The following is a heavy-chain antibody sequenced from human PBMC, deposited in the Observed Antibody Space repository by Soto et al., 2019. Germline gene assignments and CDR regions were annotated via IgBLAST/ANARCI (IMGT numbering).Heavy chain of an antibody. V-gene: IGHV4-31*03. CDR1: GGSIGSGGYY. J-gene: IGHJ5*02. D-gene: IGHD2-2*01. CDR3: ARERSVVPAALRGSWFDP. Sequence: SETLSLTCTVSGGSIGSGGYYWCWILHHPGKGLEWIGYIYYSGSTYYNPSLKSRVTISVDTSKNQFSLKLSSVTAADTAVYYCARERSVVPAALRGSWFDPWGQGTLVTVSS. CDR2: IYYSGST.